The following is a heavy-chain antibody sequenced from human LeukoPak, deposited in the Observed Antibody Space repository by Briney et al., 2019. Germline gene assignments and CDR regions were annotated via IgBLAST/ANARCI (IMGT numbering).Heavy chain of an antibody. J-gene: IGHJ4*02. CDR1: GGSISSYY. Sequence: SETLSLTCTVSGGSISSYYWSWIRQPAGKGLEWIGRIYTSGSTNYNPSLKSRVTMSVDTSKNQFSLKLSSVTAADTAVYYCARVDCSGGSCYNGFPVWGQGTLVTVSS. V-gene: IGHV4-4*07. D-gene: IGHD2-15*01. CDR3: ARVDCSGGSCYNGFPV. CDR2: IYTSGST.